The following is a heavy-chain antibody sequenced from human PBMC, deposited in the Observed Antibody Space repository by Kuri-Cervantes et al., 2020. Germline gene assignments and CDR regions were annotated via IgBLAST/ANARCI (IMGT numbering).Heavy chain of an antibody. Sequence: ETLSLTCAASGFTVSSNYMSWVRQAPGKGLEWVSVIYSGGSTYYADSVKGRFTISRDNSKNTLYLQMNSLRAEDTAVYYCAKDHRGGSSWYSYYYYYGMDVWGQGTTVTVSS. CDR1: GFTVSSNY. D-gene: IGHD6-13*01. V-gene: IGHV3-53*01. CDR2: IYSGGST. J-gene: IGHJ6*02. CDR3: AKDHRGGSSWYSYYYYYGMDV.